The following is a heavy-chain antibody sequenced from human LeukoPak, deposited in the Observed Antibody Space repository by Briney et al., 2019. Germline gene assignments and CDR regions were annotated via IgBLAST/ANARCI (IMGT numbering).Heavy chain of an antibody. Sequence: SVKVSCKASGGTFSSYAISWVRQAPGQGLEWMGGIIPIFGTANYAQKFQGRVTITTDESTSTAYMELSSLRSEDTAVYYCALTPDCGGNSSCVYWGQGTLVTVSS. J-gene: IGHJ4*02. V-gene: IGHV1-69*05. CDR1: GGTFSSYA. CDR2: IIPIFGTA. CDR3: ALTPDCGGNSSCVY. D-gene: IGHD4-23*01.